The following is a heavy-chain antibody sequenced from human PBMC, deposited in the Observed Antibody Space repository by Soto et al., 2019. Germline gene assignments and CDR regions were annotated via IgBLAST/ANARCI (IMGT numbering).Heavy chain of an antibody. CDR3: AREDVMLVAIITTLMDT. CDR2: INGGNGGT. V-gene: IGHV3-23*01. CDR1: GFTFVSHA. Sequence: EVKLLESGGGLVQPGGSLRLSCAASGFTFVSHAMTWVRQAPGKGLEWVSTINGGNGGTYYRDSVKGRFTISRDNAHNTLYLRMSSLRAENTAIYYCAREDVMLVAIITTLMDTWGQGTLVTVSS. D-gene: IGHD2-8*02. J-gene: IGHJ5*02.